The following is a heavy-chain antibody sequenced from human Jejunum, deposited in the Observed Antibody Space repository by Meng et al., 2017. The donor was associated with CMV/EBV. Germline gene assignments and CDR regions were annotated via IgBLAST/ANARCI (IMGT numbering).Heavy chain of an antibody. CDR2: ISSSSRYI. J-gene: IGHJ5*02. CDR1: GFTFSSYN. CDR3: ARDIDH. V-gene: IGHV3-21*01. Sequence: EVQLVDVGGGLVKPGGALRLSCIGSGFTFSSYNMNWVRRAPGKGLEWVSSISSSSRYINYADSVKGRFTISRDNAKNSLYLQMNSLRVEDTAIYYCARDIDHWGQGTLVTVSS.